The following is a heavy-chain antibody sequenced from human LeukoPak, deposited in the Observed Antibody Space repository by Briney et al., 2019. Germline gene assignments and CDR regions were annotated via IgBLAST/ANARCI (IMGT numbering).Heavy chain of an antibody. J-gene: IGHJ5*02. D-gene: IGHD3-10*01. CDR3: AKSGSGTHRLNWFDP. V-gene: IGHV3-23*01. CDR2: ISDSGGST. CDR1: GFTFSSYA. Sequence: PGGSLRLSCAASGFTFSSYAVTWVRRAPGKGLEWVSSISDSGGSTYYADSVKGRFTISRDNSKNTLYLQMNSLRAEDTAVYYCAKSGSGTHRLNWFDPWGQGTLVTVSS.